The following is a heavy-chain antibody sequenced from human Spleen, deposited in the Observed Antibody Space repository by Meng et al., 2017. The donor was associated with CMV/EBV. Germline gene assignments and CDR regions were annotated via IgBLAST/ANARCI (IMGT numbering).Heavy chain of an antibody. D-gene: IGHD6-6*01. CDR1: GGSISSAGCY. J-gene: IGHJ4*02. Sequence: SGGSISSAGCYWTWIRQHPGKGLEWIGYVSYSGSTSYNPSLRSRITISFDTSKNQFSLKLSSVTAADTALYYCARDLRYSDSSSYFDSWGQGSLVTVSS. V-gene: IGHV4-31*02. CDR2: VSYSGST. CDR3: ARDLRYSDSSSYFDS.